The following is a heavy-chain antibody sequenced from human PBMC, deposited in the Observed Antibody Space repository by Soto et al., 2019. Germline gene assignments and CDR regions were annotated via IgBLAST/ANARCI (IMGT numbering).Heavy chain of an antibody. CDR3: ARGGEKLPPPPRGYSGYDYGPPYYYYYMDV. D-gene: IGHD5-12*01. Sequence: ASVKVSCKASGYTFTGYYMHWVRQAPGQGLEWMGWINPNSGGTNYAQKFQGWVTMTRDTSISTAYMELSRLRSDDTAVYYCARGGEKLPPPPRGYSGYDYGPPYYYYYMDVWGKGTTVTVSS. CDR2: INPNSGGT. J-gene: IGHJ6*03. CDR1: GYTFTGYY. V-gene: IGHV1-2*04.